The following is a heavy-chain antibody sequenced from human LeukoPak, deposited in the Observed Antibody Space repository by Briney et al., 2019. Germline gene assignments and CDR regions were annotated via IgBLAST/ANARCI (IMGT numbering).Heavy chain of an antibody. D-gene: IGHD3-10*01. CDR1: GFTFSDYY. CDR3: ARDRRFGSGSHSKSDS. V-gene: IGHV3-11*01. CDR2: ISDSGSIV. Sequence: GGSLRLSCAASGFTFSDYYMSWIRQAPGKGLEWVSQISDSGSIVHYADSVKGRFTISRDNAKSSLYLQMNSLRVEDTAVYYCARDRRFGSGSHSKSDSWGQGALVTVSS. J-gene: IGHJ4*02.